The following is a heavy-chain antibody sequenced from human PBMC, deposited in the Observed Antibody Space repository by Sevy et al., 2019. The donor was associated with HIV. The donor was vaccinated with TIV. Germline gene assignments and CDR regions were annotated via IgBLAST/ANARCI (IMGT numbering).Heavy chain of an antibody. D-gene: IGHD1-1*01. Sequence: SETLSLTCSVSGGSISSYFWTWVRQSPGKGLEWIGNIYFTGNTDYSPPLKSRVTLSLDTSKSQFSRTLKSVTAADTAIYFCARDSTTRPRVLDYWGQGTLVTVSS. CDR3: ARDSTTRPRVLDY. J-gene: IGHJ4*02. CDR2: IYFTGNT. V-gene: IGHV4-59*01. CDR1: GGSISSYF.